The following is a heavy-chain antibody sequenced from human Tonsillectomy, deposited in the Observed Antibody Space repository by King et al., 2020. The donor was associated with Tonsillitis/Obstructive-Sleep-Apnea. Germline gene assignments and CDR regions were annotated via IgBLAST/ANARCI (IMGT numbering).Heavy chain of an antibody. D-gene: IGHD3-10*01. CDR3: ARTGGYGSGSYYDWFDP. CDR2: IYYRGST. J-gene: IGHJ5*02. V-gene: IGHV4-59*01. Sequence: QLQESGPGLVKPSETLSLTCTVSGGSISSYYWSWIRQPPGKGLEWIGYIYYRGSTNYNPSLKSRVTISVDTSKNQFSLKLSSVTAADTAVYYCARTGGYGSGSYYDWFDPWGQGTLVTVSS. CDR1: GGSISSYY.